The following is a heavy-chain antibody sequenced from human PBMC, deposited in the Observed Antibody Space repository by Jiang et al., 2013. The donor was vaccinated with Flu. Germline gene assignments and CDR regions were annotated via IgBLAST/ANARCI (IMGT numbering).Heavy chain of an antibody. D-gene: IGHD1-26*01. V-gene: IGHV1-18*04. CDR2: ISVYNGIP. CDR3: ARDHRGRGAAEY. Sequence: TFAYHGISWVRQAPGQGLEWMGWISVYNGIPKYAERVQGRVIMTTDISTNTAYMELRSLTSDDTAVYYCARDHRGRGAAEYWGQGTLVAVST. CDR1: TFAYHG. J-gene: IGHJ4*02.